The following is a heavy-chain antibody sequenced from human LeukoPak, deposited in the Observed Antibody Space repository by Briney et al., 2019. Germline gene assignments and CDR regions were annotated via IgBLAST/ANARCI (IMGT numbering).Heavy chain of an antibody. CDR3: AREYSGSYWDAFDI. CDR1: GFTFSSYA. J-gene: IGHJ3*02. Sequence: GGSLRLSCAASGFTFSSYAMHWVRQAPGKGLEYVSAISSNGGSTYYANSVKGRFTISRDNSKNTLYLQMGSLRAEDMAVYYCAREYSGSYWDAFDIWGQGTMVTVSS. CDR2: ISSNGGST. V-gene: IGHV3-64*01. D-gene: IGHD1-26*01.